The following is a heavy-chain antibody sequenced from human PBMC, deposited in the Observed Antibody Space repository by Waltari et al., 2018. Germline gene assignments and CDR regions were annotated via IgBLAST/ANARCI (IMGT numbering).Heavy chain of an antibody. Sequence: QVQLQESGPGLVKPSETLSLTCACPGYSISSGSYWVWFRLPPGKGLEWIGSIYHSGSTYYNPSLKSRVTISVDTSKNQFSLKLSSVTAADTAVYYCARDRGNYGSGSFDYWGQGTLVTVSS. CDR3: ARDRGNYGSGSFDY. CDR1: GYSISSGSY. D-gene: IGHD3-10*01. J-gene: IGHJ4*02. CDR2: IYHSGST. V-gene: IGHV4-38-2*02.